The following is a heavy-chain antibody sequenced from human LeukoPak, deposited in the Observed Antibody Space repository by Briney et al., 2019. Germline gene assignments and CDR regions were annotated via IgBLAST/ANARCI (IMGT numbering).Heavy chain of an antibody. CDR3: ARDNSVGDNAWWFDP. D-gene: IGHD1-26*01. CDR2: INPTGGST. CDR1: GYTFTRYY. J-gene: IGHJ5*02. Sequence: ASVKVSCKASGYTFTRYYMHWVRQAPGQGLEWMGIINPTGGSTGYAQKFQGRVTMTRDMSTSTDYMELSSLRSEDTAIYYCARDNSVGDNAWWFDPWGQGTLVTVSS. V-gene: IGHV1-46*01.